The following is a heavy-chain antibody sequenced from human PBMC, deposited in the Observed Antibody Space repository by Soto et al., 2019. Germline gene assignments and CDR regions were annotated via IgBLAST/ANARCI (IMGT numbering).Heavy chain of an antibody. CDR1: GGTFSSYA. D-gene: IGHD3-9*01. J-gene: IGHJ6*02. V-gene: IGHV1-69*01. CDR3: ARAPRYFDWLLRGDGMDV. CDR2: IIPIFGTA. Sequence: QVQLVQSGAEVKKPGSSVKVSCKASGGTFSSYAISWVRQAPGQGREWMGGIIPIFGTANYAQKFQGRVTITADESTSTAYMELSSLRSEDTAVYYCARAPRYFDWLLRGDGMDVWGQGTTVTVSS.